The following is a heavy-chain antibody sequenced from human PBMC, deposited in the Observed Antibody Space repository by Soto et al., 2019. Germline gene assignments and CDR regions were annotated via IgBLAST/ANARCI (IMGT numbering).Heavy chain of an antibody. CDR2: IYSGGST. V-gene: IGHV3-66*01. D-gene: IGHD3-16*01. CDR3: ARDGTYYDYIWGSPRRRGFDY. J-gene: IGHJ4*02. Sequence: PGGSLRLSCAASGFTVSSNYMSWVRQAPGKGLEWVSVIYSGGSTYYADSVKGRFTISRDNSKNTLYLQMNSLRAEDTAVYYCARDGTYYDYIWGSPRRRGFDYWGQGTLVTVSS. CDR1: GFTVSSNY.